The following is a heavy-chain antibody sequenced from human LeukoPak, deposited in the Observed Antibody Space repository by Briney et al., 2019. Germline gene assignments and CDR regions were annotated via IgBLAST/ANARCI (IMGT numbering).Heavy chain of an antibody. CDR1: GYTFINYY. CDR2: ISAYNGNT. Sequence: GASVKVSCKASGYTFINYYIHWVRQAPGQGLEWMGWISAYNGNTNYAQKLQGRVTMTTDTSTSTAYMELRSLRSDDTAVYYCARVGKYYYGSGSRYRIRYFDYWGQGTLVTVSS. D-gene: IGHD3-10*01. CDR3: ARVGKYYYGSGSRYRIRYFDY. J-gene: IGHJ4*02. V-gene: IGHV1-18*04.